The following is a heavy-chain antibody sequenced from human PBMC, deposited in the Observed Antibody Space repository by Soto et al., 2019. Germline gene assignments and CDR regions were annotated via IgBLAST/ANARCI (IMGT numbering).Heavy chain of an antibody. CDR3: ARTILVVPAATREDY. CDR2: INSDGSST. J-gene: IGHJ4*02. Sequence: EVQLVESGGGLVQPGGSLRLSCAASGFTFSSYWMHWVRQAPGKGLVWVSRINSDGSSTSYADSVKGRFTISRDNAKNTVYLQMNRLRAEDTAVYYCARTILVVPAATREDYWGQGTLVTVSS. V-gene: IGHV3-74*01. D-gene: IGHD2-15*01. CDR1: GFTFSSYW.